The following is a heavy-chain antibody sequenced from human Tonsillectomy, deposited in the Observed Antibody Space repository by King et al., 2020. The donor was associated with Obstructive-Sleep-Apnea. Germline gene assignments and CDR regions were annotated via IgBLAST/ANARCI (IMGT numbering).Heavy chain of an antibody. J-gene: IGHJ6*02. D-gene: IGHD5-24*01. V-gene: IGHV4-4*02. CDR1: GGSISSTNW. CDR2: IYHSGNT. CDR3: ARVTWRPDYDGMDV. Sequence: VQLQESGPGLVKPSGTLSLTCAVSGGSISSTNWWSWVRQPPGKGLEWVGEIYHSGNTNYNPSLKSRVTISVDKSKNQVSLKLSSVTAADTAVYYCARVTWRPDYDGMDVWGQGTTVTVAS.